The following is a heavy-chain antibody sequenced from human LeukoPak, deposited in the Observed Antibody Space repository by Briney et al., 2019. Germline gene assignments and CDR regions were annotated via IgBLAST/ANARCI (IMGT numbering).Heavy chain of an antibody. Sequence: SVKVSCKASGGTFSSYAISWVRQAPGQGLKWMGGIIPIFGTANYAQKFQGRVTITTDESTSTAYMELSSLRSEDTAVYYCARGYYDSSGYFPLDYWGQGTLVTVSS. CDR2: IIPIFGTA. CDR1: GGTFSSYA. V-gene: IGHV1-69*05. CDR3: ARGYYDSSGYFPLDY. J-gene: IGHJ4*02. D-gene: IGHD3-22*01.